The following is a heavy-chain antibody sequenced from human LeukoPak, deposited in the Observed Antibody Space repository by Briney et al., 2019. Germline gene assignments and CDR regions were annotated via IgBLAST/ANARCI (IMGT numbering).Heavy chain of an antibody. J-gene: IGHJ6*02. CDR2: TRNKANSYTT. CDR3: VGVINSYYYYGMDV. Sequence: GGSLRLSCAASGFTFSDHYMDWVRQAPGKGLEWVGRTRNKANSYTTEYAASVKGRFTISRDDSKNSLYLQMNSLRAEDTAVYYCVGVINSYYYYGMDVWGQGTTVTVSS. CDR1: GFTFSDHY. D-gene: IGHD3-22*01. V-gene: IGHV3-72*01.